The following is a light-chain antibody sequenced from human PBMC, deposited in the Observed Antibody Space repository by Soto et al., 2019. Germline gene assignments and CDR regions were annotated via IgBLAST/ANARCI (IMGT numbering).Light chain of an antibody. Sequence: EIVLTQSPGTLSLSPGERATLSCRASQSVSSSYLAWYQQKPGQAPRLLIYGASSRATGIPDRFSGSGSGTDFPLTISRLEPEDFAVYYCQRYGSSLLTFGPGTKVDIK. J-gene: IGKJ3*01. CDR3: QRYGSSLLT. V-gene: IGKV3-20*01. CDR1: QSVSSSY. CDR2: GAS.